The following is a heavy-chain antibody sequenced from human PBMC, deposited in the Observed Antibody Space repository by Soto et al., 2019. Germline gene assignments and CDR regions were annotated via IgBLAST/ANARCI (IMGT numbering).Heavy chain of an antibody. J-gene: IGHJ4*02. V-gene: IGHV1-69*06. CDR1: GGTFSGYA. Sequence: ASVKVSCKASGGTFSGYAISWVRQAPGQGLEWMGGINPIFGTPHYAQKYQGRVTITADTFTNTAYMELTRLTSDDTAVYFCAREGRNFDYWGQGTLVTVSS. CDR3: AREGRNFDY. CDR2: INPIFGTP.